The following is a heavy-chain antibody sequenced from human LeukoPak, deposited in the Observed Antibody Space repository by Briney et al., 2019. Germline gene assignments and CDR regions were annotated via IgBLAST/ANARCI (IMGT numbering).Heavy chain of an antibody. CDR3: VRDSSGYHEPNAFDY. CDR1: GFTFSTNA. V-gene: IGHV3-30*04. J-gene: IGHJ4*02. D-gene: IGHD3-22*01. CDR2: ISYHGRDQ. Sequence: GGFLGLSCAASGFTFSTNAMHWVRQAPGKGLEWVSVISYHGRDQFYADSVKGRFTISRDNSKNTLYLQMNSLRAEDTAVYYCVRDSSGYHEPNAFDYWGQGTLVTVSS.